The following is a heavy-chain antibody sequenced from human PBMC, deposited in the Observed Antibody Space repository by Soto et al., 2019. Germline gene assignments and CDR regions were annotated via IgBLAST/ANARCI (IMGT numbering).Heavy chain of an antibody. D-gene: IGHD2-8*01. V-gene: IGHV4-39*01. CDR1: GGSISSSTYY. CDR2: IYYSGSP. CDR3: ASMLSAKTIDY. J-gene: IGHJ4*02. Sequence: SETLSLTCTVSGGSISSSTYYWGWIRQPPGKGLEWIGSIYYSGSPYYSPSLKSRVTISVDTSKNQFSLTLNSVTAADTAVYYCASMLSAKTIDYWGQGTLVTVSS.